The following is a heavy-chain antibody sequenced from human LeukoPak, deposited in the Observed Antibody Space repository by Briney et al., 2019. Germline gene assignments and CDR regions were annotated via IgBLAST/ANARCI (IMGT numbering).Heavy chain of an antibody. D-gene: IGHD3-22*01. V-gene: IGHV1-69*01. CDR3: ARGRGFYDSSGYLGAFDI. CDR2: IIPIFGTA. Sequence: SVKVCCYAAGGTFSSYAISWVRQAPGQGLEWMGGIIPIFGTANYAQKFQGRVTITADESTSTAYMELSSLRSEDTGVYYCARGRGFYDSSGYLGAFDISGQGTMVTASS. CDR1: GGTFSSYA. J-gene: IGHJ3*02.